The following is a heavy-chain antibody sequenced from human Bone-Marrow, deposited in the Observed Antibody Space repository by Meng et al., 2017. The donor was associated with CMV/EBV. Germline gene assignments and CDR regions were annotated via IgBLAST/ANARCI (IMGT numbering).Heavy chain of an antibody. CDR1: GGTFSSYA. J-gene: IGHJ4*02. V-gene: IGHV1-69*06. D-gene: IGHD3-22*01. Sequence: SVKVSCKASGGTFSSYAISWVRQAPGQGLEWMGGIIPIFGTANYAQKFQGRVTITADKYTSTAYMELSSLRSEDTAVYYCARKGRDREFDYWGQGTLVTVSS. CDR3: ARKGRDREFDY. CDR2: IIPIFGTA.